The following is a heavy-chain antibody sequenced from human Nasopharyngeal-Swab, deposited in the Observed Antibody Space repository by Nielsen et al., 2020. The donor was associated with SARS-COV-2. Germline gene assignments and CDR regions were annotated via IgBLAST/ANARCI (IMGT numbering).Heavy chain of an antibody. Sequence: GGSLRLSCATSGFTFSNYWMHWVRQAPGKGLEWVARIDMRGRTTTHADSVKGRFTISRDNAKNTLSLQMNSLTPADTAVYFCVRGPVEGATGYFQFWGQGTLVTVPS. CDR1: GFTFSNYW. D-gene: IGHD1-26*01. CDR2: IDMRGRTT. V-gene: IGHV3-74*03. CDR3: VRGPVEGATGYFQF. J-gene: IGHJ1*01.